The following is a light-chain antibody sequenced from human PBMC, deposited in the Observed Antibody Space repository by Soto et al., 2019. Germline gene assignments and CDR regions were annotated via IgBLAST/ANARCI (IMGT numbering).Light chain of an antibody. CDR1: SSNIGNNY. Sequence: QSVLTQPPSVSAAPGQKVTISCSGSSSNIGNNYVSWYQQLPGTAPKLLIYENNKRPSGIPDRFSGSKSGTSATLGITGLQTGDEADYYCGTWDSSLSAEVFGGGIKLTVL. J-gene: IGLJ3*02. CDR3: GTWDSSLSAEV. V-gene: IGLV1-51*02. CDR2: ENN.